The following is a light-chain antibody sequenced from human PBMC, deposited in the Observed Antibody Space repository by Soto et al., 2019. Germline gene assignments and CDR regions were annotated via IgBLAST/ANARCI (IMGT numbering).Light chain of an antibody. J-gene: IGKJ1*01. V-gene: IGKV1-6*01. CDR3: LQDYNYPRT. CDR2: DAS. CDR1: QGIRND. Sequence: AIQMTQSPSSLSASVGDRVTITCRASQGIRNDLGWYQQKPGKAPKLLIYDASSLQSGVQSRFSGSGSGTDFTITISSLQPEDFATYYCLQDYNYPRTFGQGTKVEIK.